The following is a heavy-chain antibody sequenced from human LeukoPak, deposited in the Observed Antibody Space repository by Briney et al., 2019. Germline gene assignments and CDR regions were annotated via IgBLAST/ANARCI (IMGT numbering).Heavy chain of an antibody. J-gene: IGHJ6*03. CDR2: ISAYNGNT. Sequence: ASVKVSCKASGYTFTSYGISWVRQAPGQGLEWMGWISAYNGNTNYAQKLQGRVTMTTDTSTSTAYMELRSLRSDDTAVYYCARVKGTTSVVTSYYYYYYMDVWGKGTTVTVSS. CDR3: ARVKGTTSVVTSYYYYYYMDV. V-gene: IGHV1-18*01. CDR1: GYTFTSYG. D-gene: IGHD4-23*01.